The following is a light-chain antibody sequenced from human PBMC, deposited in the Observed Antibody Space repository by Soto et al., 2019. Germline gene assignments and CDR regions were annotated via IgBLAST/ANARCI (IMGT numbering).Light chain of an antibody. J-gene: IGKJ4*01. CDR3: QQYNNWPPLT. CDR2: GAS. V-gene: IGKV3-15*01. CDR1: QSVSSN. Sequence: EIVMTQSPATLSVSPGERATLSCRASQSVSSNLAWYQHKPGQAPRLLIYGASTRATGIPARFSGSGSGTEFTLNINSLQSEDFAIYYCQQYNNWPPLTFGGGTKVEIK.